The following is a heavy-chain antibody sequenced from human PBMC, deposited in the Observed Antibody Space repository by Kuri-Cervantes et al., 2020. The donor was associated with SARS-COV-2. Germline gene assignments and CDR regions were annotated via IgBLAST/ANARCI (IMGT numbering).Heavy chain of an antibody. CDR1: GGSISSSSYY. CDR2: IYYSGST. V-gene: IGHV4-39*07. CDR3: ARDTGLFGVVTNFDY. D-gene: IGHD3-3*01. Sequence: SETLSLTCTVSGGSISSSSYYWGWIRQPPGKGLEWIGSIYYSGSTYYKPSLKSRVTISVDTSKNQFSLKLSSVTAADTAVYYCARDTGLFGVVTNFDYWGQGTLVTVSS. J-gene: IGHJ4*02.